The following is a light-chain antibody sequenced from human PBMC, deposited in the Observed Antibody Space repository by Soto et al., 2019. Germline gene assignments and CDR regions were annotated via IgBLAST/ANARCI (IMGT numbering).Light chain of an antibody. CDR2: SAS. V-gene: IGKV3-15*01. CDR3: QQYNDWPLT. CDR1: QGVSSK. Sequence: EIVMTHSPATLSVSPGEIATLSCRASQGVSSKLAWYQQKPGQAPSLLLYSASTRATGFPARFSGSGSGTEFTLTISSLQSEDFAVYYCQQYNDWPLTFGGGTKVEIK. J-gene: IGKJ4*01.